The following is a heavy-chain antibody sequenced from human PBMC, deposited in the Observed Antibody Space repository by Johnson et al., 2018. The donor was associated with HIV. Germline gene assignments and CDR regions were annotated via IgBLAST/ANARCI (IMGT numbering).Heavy chain of an antibody. CDR1: GFTFSDHYYY. CDR2: IKSKTDGGTT. J-gene: IGHJ3*02. Sequence: VQLVESGGGLVQPGGSLRLSCAASGFTFSDHYYYMDWVRQAPGRGLEWVGRIKSKTDGGTTDYAVPVKGRFTIARDRSNNTMYLQMNSLTPDDTAGYFCARDFPLGYRWGNGFDIWGQGTMVTVSP. CDR3: ARDFPLGYRWGNGFDI. V-gene: IGHV3-15*01. D-gene: IGHD5-18*01.